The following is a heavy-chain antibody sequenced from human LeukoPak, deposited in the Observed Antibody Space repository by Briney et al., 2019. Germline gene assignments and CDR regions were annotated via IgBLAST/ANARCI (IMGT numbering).Heavy chain of an antibody. CDR3: ARHGERGYSYGHDY. Sequence: PSETLSLTRTVSGGSISSRSNYWGWIRQPPGKGLEWIGSLYYSGSTYCNPSLKSRVTISVDTSKNQLSLKLSSVTAADTAVYYCARHGERGYSYGHDYWGQGTLVTVSS. J-gene: IGHJ4*02. CDR2: LYYSGST. D-gene: IGHD5-18*01. CDR1: GGSISSRSNY. V-gene: IGHV4-39*01.